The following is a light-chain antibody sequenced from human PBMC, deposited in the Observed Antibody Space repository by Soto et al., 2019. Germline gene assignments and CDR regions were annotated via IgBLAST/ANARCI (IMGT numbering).Light chain of an antibody. CDR1: QSVSSSY. J-gene: IGKJ5*01. CDR3: QQYGSSSIT. CDR2: GAS. V-gene: IGKV3-20*01. Sequence: ELVMTQYPDTLSVSPGERATLSCRASQSVSSSYLAWHQQKPGQAPRLLIYGASSRATGIPDRFSGSGSGTDFTLTISRLEPEDFAVYYCQQYGSSSITFGQGTRLEIK.